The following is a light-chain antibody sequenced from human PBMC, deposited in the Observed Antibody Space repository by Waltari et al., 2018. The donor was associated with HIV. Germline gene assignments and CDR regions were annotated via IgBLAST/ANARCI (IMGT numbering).Light chain of an antibody. J-gene: IGLJ3*02. CDR1: DIGTRD. V-gene: IGLV3-9*01. Sequence: SYDFTQPLSVSVALGQTDRIPCGGRDIGTRDVHWYQQKPGQAPSLLIFNDKNRPSGIPERFSGSKSRNTATLTISEAQGGDEAAYFCQVWDHTSVVFGGGTNLTVL. CDR2: NDK. CDR3: QVWDHTSVV.